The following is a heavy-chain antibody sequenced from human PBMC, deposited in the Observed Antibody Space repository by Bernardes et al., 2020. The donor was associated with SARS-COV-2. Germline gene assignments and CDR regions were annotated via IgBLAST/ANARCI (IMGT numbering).Heavy chain of an antibody. D-gene: IGHD3-10*01. J-gene: IGHJ4*02. CDR2: VSAYNGDT. V-gene: IGHV1-18*01. CDR1: GYSFNNYG. Sequence: ASMKVSCKASGYSFNNYGISWVRQAPGQGLEWVGWVSAYNGDTEFAQKVQGRVTMTTDTTTSTAYMELRSLRSDDTAVYYCARDRRLVKDYYGTYYFEYWGQGTLITVSS. CDR3: ARDRRLVKDYYGTYYFEY.